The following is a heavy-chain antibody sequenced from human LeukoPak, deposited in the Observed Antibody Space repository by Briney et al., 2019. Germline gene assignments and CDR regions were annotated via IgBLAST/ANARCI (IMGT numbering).Heavy chain of an antibody. J-gene: IGHJ3*02. V-gene: IGHV3-11*04. CDR1: GFTFSDYY. CDR2: ISSSGSTI. D-gene: IGHD2-8*01. Sequence: PGGSLRLSCAASGFTFSDYYMSWIRQAPGKGLEWVSYISSSGSTIYYADSVKGRFTISRDNAKNSLYLQMNSLRAEDTAVYYCARKSDFVLMVYAGAFDIWGQGTMVTVSS. CDR3: ARKSDFVLMVYAGAFDI.